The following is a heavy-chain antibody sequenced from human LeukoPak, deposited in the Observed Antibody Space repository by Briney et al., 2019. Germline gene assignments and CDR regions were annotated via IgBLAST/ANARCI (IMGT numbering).Heavy chain of an antibody. CDR3: ARSFAYGDY. V-gene: IGHV3-30*01. Sequence: PGRSLRLSCAASGFTFSSYAMHWVRQAPGKGLEWVAVISYDGSNKYYADSVKGRFTISRDNSKNTLYLQMNSLRAEDTAVYYCARSFAYGDYWGQGTLVTVSS. D-gene: IGHD3-10*01. CDR2: ISYDGSNK. CDR1: GFTFSSYA. J-gene: IGHJ4*02.